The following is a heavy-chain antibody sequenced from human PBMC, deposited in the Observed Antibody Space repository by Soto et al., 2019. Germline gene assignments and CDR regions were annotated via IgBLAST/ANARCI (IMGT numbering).Heavy chain of an antibody. CDR1: GGSITGYY. J-gene: IGHJ4*02. V-gene: IGHV4-59*01. CDR2: MYFTGAT. CDR3: ARERTPRTGFDY. Sequence: SETLSLTCSVSGGSITGYYWSWIRQPPGKGLEWIGYMYFTGATNSNPSLKSRVTISVDTSKNQFSLRLSSVTAADTAVYYCARERTPRTGFDYSGQGTLVTVSS. D-gene: IGHD1-1*01.